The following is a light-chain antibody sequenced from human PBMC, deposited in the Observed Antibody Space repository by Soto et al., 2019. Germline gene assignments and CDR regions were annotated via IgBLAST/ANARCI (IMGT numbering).Light chain of an antibody. CDR3: QQRSNWPHT. Sequence: ILMTPSPATLSMYPGEIATFACRASQSVSSNYLAWYQQKPGQAPRLLIYDASNRATGIPARFSGSGSGTDFTLTISSLEPEDFAVYYCQQRSNWPHTFGGVTKVDI. J-gene: IGKJ4*01. V-gene: IGKV3-11*01. CDR2: DAS. CDR1: QSVSSNY.